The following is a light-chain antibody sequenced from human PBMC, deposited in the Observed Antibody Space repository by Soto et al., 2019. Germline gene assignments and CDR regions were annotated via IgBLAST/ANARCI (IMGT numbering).Light chain of an antibody. J-gene: IGLJ2*01. CDR3: CSYAGSYTMI. V-gene: IGLV2-11*01. CDR2: DVN. Sequence: QSALTQPRSVSASPGQSVTISCTGTSSDIGTFDYVSWYQQHPGKAPKLIIYDVNKRPSGVPDRFSGSKSGYTASLTISGLQADDEGDYYCCSYAGSYTMIFGGGTELTVL. CDR1: SSDIGTFDY.